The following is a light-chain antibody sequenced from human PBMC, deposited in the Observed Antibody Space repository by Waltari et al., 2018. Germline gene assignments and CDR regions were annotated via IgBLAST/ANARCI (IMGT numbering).Light chain of an antibody. Sequence: QSVLTQPPSASGTPGQRVAISCSGSSSNIGSNTVNWYQQFPVTAPKLLIYSNDQRPPGVPDRFSGSRSGTSASLAISGLQSEDEADYYCAAWDDRLNGYVFGSGTKVTIL. CDR1: SSNIGSNT. V-gene: IGLV1-44*01. CDR2: SND. CDR3: AAWDDRLNGYV. J-gene: IGLJ1*01.